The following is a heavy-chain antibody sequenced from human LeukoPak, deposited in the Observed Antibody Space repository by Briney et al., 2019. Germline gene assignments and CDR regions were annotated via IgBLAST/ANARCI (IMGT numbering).Heavy chain of an antibody. D-gene: IGHD2-15*01. Sequence: ASVKVSCKASGYTFTGYYIHLVRQAPGQGLEWMGWVNPNNGGTNYAQKFQGRVTMTRDTSISTAYVEVSRLRSDDTAVYYCARGYCSGGSCYELDYWGQGTLVTVSS. CDR1: GYTFTGYY. CDR2: VNPNNGGT. V-gene: IGHV1-2*02. CDR3: ARGYCSGGSCYELDY. J-gene: IGHJ4*02.